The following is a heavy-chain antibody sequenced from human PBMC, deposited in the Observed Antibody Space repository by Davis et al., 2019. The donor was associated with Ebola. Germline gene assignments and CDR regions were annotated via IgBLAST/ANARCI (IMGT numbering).Heavy chain of an antibody. J-gene: IGHJ6*02. V-gene: IGHV4-34*01. D-gene: IGHD4-17*01. CDR3: ARDTKYGYGYYYYYYGMDV. CDR2: INHSGST. CDR1: GGSFSAYY. Sequence: SETLSLTCAVYGGSFSAYYWSWIRQPPGKGLEWIGEINHSGSTNYNPSLKSRVTISVDTSKNQFSLKLSSVTAADTAVYYCARDTKYGYGYYYYYYGMDVWGQGTTVTVSS.